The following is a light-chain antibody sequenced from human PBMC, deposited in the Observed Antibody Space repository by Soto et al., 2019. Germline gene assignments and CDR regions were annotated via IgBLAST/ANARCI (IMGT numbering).Light chain of an antibody. J-gene: IGLJ2*01. CDR1: ELGNKY. CDR2: RDS. CDR3: QVWDSSTVV. V-gene: IGLV3-1*01. Sequence: SYELTQAPSVSVSPVQTASITCSGDELGNKYTFWYQQKPDQSPVLVIYRDSKRPSGIPERFSGSNSGNTATLTISGTQAMDEADYYCQVWDSSTVVFGGGTKLTVL.